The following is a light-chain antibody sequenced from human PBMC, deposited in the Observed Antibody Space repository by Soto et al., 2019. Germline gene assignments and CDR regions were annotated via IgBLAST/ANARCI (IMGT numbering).Light chain of an antibody. Sequence: QSALTQPASVSGSPGQSITISCTGTSSDVGGYKYVSWYQQHPGKAPKLMIYEVSNRPSGVSNRFSGSKCGNTASLTISGLQAEDEGDYYCSSYTSSSTLIFGGGTKLTVL. CDR3: SSYTSSSTLI. CDR1: SSDVGGYKY. CDR2: EVS. J-gene: IGLJ2*01. V-gene: IGLV2-14*01.